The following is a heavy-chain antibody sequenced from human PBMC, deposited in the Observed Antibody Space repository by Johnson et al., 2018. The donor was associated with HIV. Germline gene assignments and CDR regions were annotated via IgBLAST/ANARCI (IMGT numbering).Heavy chain of an antibody. CDR3: VRCREGVDNSGGSFDV. J-gene: IGHJ3*01. D-gene: IGHD1-1*01. Sequence: QVQLVESGGGVVQPGRSLRLSCIASGFTFSRCGMHWVRQAPGKGLEWVALISYDGSNKYYADSVKGRFTISRDNSKNTLFLQMNSLRPEDTAVFYCVRCREGVDNSGGSFDVWGQGTMVIVSS. V-gene: IGHV3-30*03. CDR2: ISYDGSNK. CDR1: GFTFSRCG.